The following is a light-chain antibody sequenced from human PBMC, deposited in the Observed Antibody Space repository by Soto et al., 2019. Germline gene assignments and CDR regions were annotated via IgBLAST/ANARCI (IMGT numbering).Light chain of an antibody. V-gene: IGLV1-40*01. CDR3: QSYDSTTVVV. Sequence: QSVLTQPPSVSGAPGQRVTISCTGSSSNIGAGYDVHWYQQLPGTAPKLLIYGNSNRPSGVPDRSSGSKSGTSASLAITGLQAEDEADYYCQSYDSTTVVVFGGGTKLTVL. CDR2: GNS. CDR1: SSNIGAGYD. J-gene: IGLJ2*01.